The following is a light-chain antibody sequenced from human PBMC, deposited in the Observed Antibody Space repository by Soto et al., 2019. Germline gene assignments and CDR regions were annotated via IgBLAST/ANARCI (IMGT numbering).Light chain of an antibody. CDR1: QTTSGKY. V-gene: IGKV3-20*01. J-gene: IGKJ5*01. CDR3: QHSGSSPPVT. CDR2: GAS. Sequence: EVLLKQSAGTLTWSPDESDTISCRNSQTTSGKYLAWYQQRPGLAPRPLVYGASRRATGIPDRFRGSGSGTEFTLTIGGLEPEDFAVYFCQHSGSSPPVTFGHWTRLDI.